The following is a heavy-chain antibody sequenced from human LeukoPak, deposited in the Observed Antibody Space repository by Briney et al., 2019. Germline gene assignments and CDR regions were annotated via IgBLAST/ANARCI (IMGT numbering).Heavy chain of an antibody. Sequence: SETLSLTCTVSGGSISSSSYYWGWIRQPPGKGLEWIGSIYYSGSTYYNPSLKSRVTISVDTSKNQFSLKLSSVTAADTAVYYCARLGGEQWLVPVYYYYYMGVWGKGTTVTVSS. J-gene: IGHJ6*03. V-gene: IGHV4-39*01. D-gene: IGHD6-19*01. CDR3: ARLGGEQWLVPVYYYYYMGV. CDR1: GGSISSSSYY. CDR2: IYYSGST.